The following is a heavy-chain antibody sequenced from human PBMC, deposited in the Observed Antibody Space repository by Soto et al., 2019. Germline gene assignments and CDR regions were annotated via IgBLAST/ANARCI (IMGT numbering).Heavy chain of an antibody. Sequence: LELSCSVFWIRLSHPRAWWYWVRQKPSSGLEWLGRTYYASKWYYTTAVHVKSRITINPDTAKNQFSRQPTSVTPEDTAVYDLSRGAGDVGSGNYDMDVWVKGSTVTVTS. CDR1: WIRLSHPRAW. V-gene: IGHV6-1*01. CDR2: TYYASKWYY. D-gene: IGHD3-3*01. CDR3: SRGAGDVGSGNYDMDV. J-gene: IGHJ6*03.